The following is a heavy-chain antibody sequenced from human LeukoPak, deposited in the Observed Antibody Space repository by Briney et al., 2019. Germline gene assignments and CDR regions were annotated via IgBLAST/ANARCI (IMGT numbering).Heavy chain of an antibody. Sequence: GGSLRLTCVASGFTFSTYAMSWVRQAPGKGLEWVSSLSGSGGSTYYADSVKGRFTISRDNSKNTLYLQMNSLSAEDTAVYYCNRIVVVTATGRWFDPWGQGTLVTVSS. J-gene: IGHJ5*02. CDR1: GFTFSTYA. CDR2: LSGSGGST. D-gene: IGHD2-21*02. V-gene: IGHV3-23*01. CDR3: NRIVVVTATGRWFDP.